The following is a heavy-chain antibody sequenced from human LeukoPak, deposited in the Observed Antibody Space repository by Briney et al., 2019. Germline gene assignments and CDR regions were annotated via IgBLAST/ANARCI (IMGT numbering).Heavy chain of an antibody. Sequence: GGSLRLSCAASGFTVSSNYMSWVRQAPGKGLEWVSAISGSGGSTYYADSVKGRFTISRDNSKNTLYLQMNGLRAEDTAVYYCAREFVYYGSSAYLPPDYYGMDVWGQGTTVTVTS. V-gene: IGHV3-23*01. CDR2: ISGSGGST. CDR1: GFTVSSNY. D-gene: IGHD3-22*01. J-gene: IGHJ6*02. CDR3: AREFVYYGSSAYLPPDYYGMDV.